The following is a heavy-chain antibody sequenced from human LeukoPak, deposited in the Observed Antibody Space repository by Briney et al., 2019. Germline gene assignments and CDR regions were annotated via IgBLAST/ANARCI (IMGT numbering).Heavy chain of an antibody. CDR3: ARPVVAATTPDTFDI. CDR2: ISSGGRTI. CDR1: GFTFSSFW. J-gene: IGHJ3*02. D-gene: IGHD2-15*01. V-gene: IGHV3-48*04. Sequence: GGSLRLSCAASGFTFSSFWMSWVRQAPGKGLEWVSYISSGGRTIYYADSVKGRFTMSRDNVKNSLYLQMNSLRAEDTAVYYCARPVVAATTPDTFDIWGQGTMVTVSS.